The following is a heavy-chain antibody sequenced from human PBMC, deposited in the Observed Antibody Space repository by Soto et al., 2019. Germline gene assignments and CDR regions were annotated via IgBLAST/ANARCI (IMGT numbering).Heavy chain of an antibody. Sequence: ASVKVSCKASGYTFTSYYMHWVRPAPGQGLEWMGIINPSGGSTSYAQKFQGRVTMTRDTSTSTVYMELSSLRSEDTAVYYCARDGPYSSSWYYYYYGMDVWGQGTTVTVSS. D-gene: IGHD6-13*01. CDR3: ARDGPYSSSWYYYYYGMDV. CDR1: GYTFTSYY. J-gene: IGHJ6*02. V-gene: IGHV1-46*01. CDR2: INPSGGST.